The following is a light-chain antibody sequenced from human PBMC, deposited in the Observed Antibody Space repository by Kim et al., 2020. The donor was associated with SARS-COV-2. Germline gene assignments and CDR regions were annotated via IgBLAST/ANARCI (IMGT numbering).Light chain of an antibody. CDR3: SSYTTIDTEV. CDR1: TSDVGAHDS. CDR2: DVI. V-gene: IGLV2-14*03. J-gene: IGLJ1*01. Sequence: QSVLTQPASVSASPGQSITVSCTGTTSDVGAHDSVSWYQHHPGKAPKLMIYDVIKRPSGVSNRFSGSKSANTAFLTISDIQAEDEADYYCSSYTTIDTEVFGSGTKVTVL.